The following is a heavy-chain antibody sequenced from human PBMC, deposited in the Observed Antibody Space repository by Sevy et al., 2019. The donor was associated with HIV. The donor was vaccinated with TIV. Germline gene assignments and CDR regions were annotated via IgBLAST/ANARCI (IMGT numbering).Heavy chain of an antibody. CDR1: GFTFNKAW. J-gene: IGHJ4*02. D-gene: IGHD5-12*01. Sequence: GGSLRLSCAASGFTFNKAWMNWVRQAPGKGLEWVGRIKNDTDGGTSDYAESAKGRFSISRDDSNNTLYLQMNSLNIEDTAVYYCSMEDGYNYFDYWGQGALVTVSS. CDR3: SMEDGYNYFDY. V-gene: IGHV3-15*07. CDR2: IKNDTDGGTS.